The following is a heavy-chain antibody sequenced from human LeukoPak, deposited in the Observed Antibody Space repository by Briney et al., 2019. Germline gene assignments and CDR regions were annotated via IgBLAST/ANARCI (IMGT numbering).Heavy chain of an antibody. V-gene: IGHV3-21*01. J-gene: IGHJ4*02. CDR2: ISSSSSYI. Sequence: GSLRLSCAASGFTFSSYSMNWVRQAPGKGLEWVSSISSSSSYIYYADSVKGRFTISRDNAKNSLYLQMNSLRAEDTAVYYCARDLQILEWLLLLQVDKGKDPGGVGYWGQGTLVTVSS. CDR3: ARDLQILEWLLLLQVDKGKDPGGVGY. CDR1: GFTFSSYS. D-gene: IGHD3-3*01.